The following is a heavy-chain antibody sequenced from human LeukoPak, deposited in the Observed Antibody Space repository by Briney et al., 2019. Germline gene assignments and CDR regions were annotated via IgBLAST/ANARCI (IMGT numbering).Heavy chain of an antibody. CDR2: IFSSSTYI. Sequence: GGSLRLSCAASGFTFSNYGTNWVRQAPGKGLEWVSFIFSSSTYIYYTDSVKGRFTISRDNAKNSLYLQMNSLRAEDTAVYYCARDFYDGFALDYWGQGTLVTVSS. J-gene: IGHJ4*02. D-gene: IGHD2/OR15-2a*01. CDR3: ARDFYDGFALDY. CDR1: GFTFSNYG. V-gene: IGHV3-21*01.